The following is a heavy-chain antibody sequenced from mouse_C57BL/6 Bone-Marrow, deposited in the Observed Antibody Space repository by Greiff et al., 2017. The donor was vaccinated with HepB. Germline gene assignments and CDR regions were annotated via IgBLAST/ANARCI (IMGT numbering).Heavy chain of an antibody. CDR3: ARHPPSYYYGSRDFDV. V-gene: IGHV5-6*01. CDR2: ISSGGSYT. J-gene: IGHJ1*03. D-gene: IGHD1-1*01. Sequence: EVKLVESGGDLVKPGGSLKLSCAASGFTFSSYGMSWVRQTPDKRLEWVATISSGGSYTYYPDSVKGRFTISRDNAKNTLYLQMSSLKSEDTAMYYCARHPPSYYYGSRDFDVWGTGTTVTVSS. CDR1: GFTFSSYG.